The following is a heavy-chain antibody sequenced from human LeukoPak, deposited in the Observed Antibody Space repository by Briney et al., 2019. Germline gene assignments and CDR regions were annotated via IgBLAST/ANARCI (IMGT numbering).Heavy chain of an antibody. CDR1: GFTFSSYV. V-gene: IGHV3-64*01. CDR3: AREGPAIVPRSFYYGMDV. J-gene: IGHJ6*02. Sequence: PGGSLGLSCAASGFTFSSYVMYWVRQAPGKGPEHVSAISSNGGSTHYANSVKGRFTVSRDNSKNTLYLQMGSLRAEDMAVYYCAREGPAIVPRSFYYGMDVWGQGTTVTVSS. D-gene: IGHD2-2*01. CDR2: ISSNGGST.